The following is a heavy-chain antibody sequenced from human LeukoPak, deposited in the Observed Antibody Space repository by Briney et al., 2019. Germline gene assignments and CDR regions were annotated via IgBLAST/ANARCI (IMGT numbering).Heavy chain of an antibody. J-gene: IGHJ4*02. CDR1: GGSISSYY. Sequence: SETLSLTCTVSGGSISSYYWSWIRQPPGKGLEWIGYIYYSGSTNYNPSLKSRVTMSVDMSKNQFSLKLSSVTAADTAVYYCARELLWFGEYGLDYWGQGTLVTVSS. CDR2: IYYSGST. D-gene: IGHD3-10*01. V-gene: IGHV4-59*01. CDR3: ARELLWFGEYGLDY.